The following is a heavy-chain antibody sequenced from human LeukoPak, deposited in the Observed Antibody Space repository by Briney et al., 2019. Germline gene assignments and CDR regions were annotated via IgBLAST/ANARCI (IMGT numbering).Heavy chain of an antibody. CDR3: ARASSSWSPTDY. CDR2: ISYDGSNK. J-gene: IGHJ4*02. V-gene: IGHV3-30*01. CDR1: GFTFSSYA. Sequence: GGSLRLSCAASGFTFSSYAMHWVRQAPGKGLEWVAVISYDGSNKYYADSVKGRFTISRDNSKNTLYLQMNSLRAEDTAVYYCARASSSWSPTDYWGQGTLVTVSS. D-gene: IGHD6-13*01.